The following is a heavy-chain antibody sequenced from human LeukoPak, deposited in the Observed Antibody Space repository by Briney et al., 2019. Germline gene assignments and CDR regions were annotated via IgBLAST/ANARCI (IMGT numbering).Heavy chain of an antibody. CDR2: INSDGSGT. V-gene: IGHV3-74*01. J-gene: IGHJ4*02. D-gene: IGHD3-9*01. CDR3: ARVGRYFDLLPDY. Sequence: GGSLRLSCAAPGFTFSSYWMHWVRQAPGKGLVWVSRINSDGSGTYYADSVKGRFTISRDNAKNTLYLQMNSLRAEDTAVYYCARVGRYFDLLPDYWGQGTLVTASS. CDR1: GFTFSSYW.